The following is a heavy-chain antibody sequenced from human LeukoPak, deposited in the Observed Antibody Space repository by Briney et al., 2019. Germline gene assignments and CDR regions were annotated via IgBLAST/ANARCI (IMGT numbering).Heavy chain of an antibody. J-gene: IGHJ3*02. CDR3: ARGTSNDAFDI. Sequence: SGTLSLTCAVSGGSISSGGYSWSWIRQPPGKGLEWIGYIYHSGSTYYNPSLKSRVTISVDRSKNQFSLKLSSVTAADTAVYYCARGTSNDAFDIWGQGTMVTVSS. D-gene: IGHD4/OR15-4a*01. V-gene: IGHV4-30-2*01. CDR2: IYHSGST. CDR1: GGSISSGGYS.